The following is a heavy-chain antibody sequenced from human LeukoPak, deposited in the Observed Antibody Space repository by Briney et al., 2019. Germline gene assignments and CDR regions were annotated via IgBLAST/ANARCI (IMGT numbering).Heavy chain of an antibody. CDR2: IWYDGSNK. J-gene: IGHJ4*02. Sequence: GRSLRLSCAASGFTFSSYGMHWVRQAPGKGLKWVAVIWYDGSNKYYADSVKGRFTISRDNSKNTLYLQMNSLRAEDTAVYYCARDSGGGWLQPPGDYWGQGTLVTVSS. CDR3: ARDSGGGWLQPPGDY. D-gene: IGHD5-24*01. V-gene: IGHV3-33*01. CDR1: GFTFSSYG.